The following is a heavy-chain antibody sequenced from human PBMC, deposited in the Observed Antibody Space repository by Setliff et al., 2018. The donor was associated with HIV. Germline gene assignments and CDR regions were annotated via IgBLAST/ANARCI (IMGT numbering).Heavy chain of an antibody. D-gene: IGHD6-13*01. CDR2: IWPSGTS. CDR3: ARAPLPAAGGWFDP. Sequence: PSETLSLTCTVSGGSISSSSYYWGWIRQPPGKGLEWIANIYPSGSIWPSGTSNYNPSPKSRVTISVDRSKNQFSLKLSSVTAADTAVYYCARAPLPAAGGWFDPWGQGTLVTVSS. V-gene: IGHV4-39*07. J-gene: IGHJ5*02. CDR1: GGSISSSSYY.